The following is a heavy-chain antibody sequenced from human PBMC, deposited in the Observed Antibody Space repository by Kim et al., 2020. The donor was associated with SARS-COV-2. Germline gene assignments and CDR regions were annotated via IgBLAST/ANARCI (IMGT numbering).Heavy chain of an antibody. J-gene: IGHJ4*02. Sequence: SETLSLTRTVSGGSISSGGYYWSWIRQHPGKGLEWIGYIYYSGSTYYNPSLKSRVTISVDTSKNQFSLKLSSVTAADTAVYYCARFAFGSSSSGMDYWGQGTLVTVSS. V-gene: IGHV4-31*03. D-gene: IGHD6-6*01. CDR1: GGSISSGGYY. CDR3: ARFAFGSSSSGMDY. CDR2: IYYSGST.